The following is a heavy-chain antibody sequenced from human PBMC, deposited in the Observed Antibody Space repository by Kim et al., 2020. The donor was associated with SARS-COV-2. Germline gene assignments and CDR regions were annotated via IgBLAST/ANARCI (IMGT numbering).Heavy chain of an antibody. Sequence: SVKVSCKASGGTFSSYAISWVRQAPGQGLEWMGRIIPILGIANYAQKFQGRVTITADKSTSTAYMELSSLRFEDTAVYYCARDSGYDFGGTFDYWGQGT. CDR3: ARDSGYDFGGTFDY. D-gene: IGHD5-12*01. V-gene: IGHV1-69*04. J-gene: IGHJ4*02. CDR1: GGTFSSYA. CDR2: IIPILGIA.